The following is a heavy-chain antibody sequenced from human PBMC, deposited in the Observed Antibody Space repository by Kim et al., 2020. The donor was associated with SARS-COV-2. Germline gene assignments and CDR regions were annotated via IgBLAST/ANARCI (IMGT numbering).Heavy chain of an antibody. J-gene: IGHJ6*02. Sequence: GGSLRLSCAASGFTFDDYAMHWVRQAPGKGLEWVSGISWNSGSIGYADSVKGRFTISRDNAKNSLYLQMSSLRAEDTAVYYCAKGEDYDYVWAGYGYDYYYYYGMDVWGQGTTVTVSS. CDR1: GFTFDDYA. V-gene: IGHV3-9*01. D-gene: IGHD3-16*01. CDR2: ISWNSGSI. CDR3: AKGEDYDYVWAGYGYDYYYYYGMDV.